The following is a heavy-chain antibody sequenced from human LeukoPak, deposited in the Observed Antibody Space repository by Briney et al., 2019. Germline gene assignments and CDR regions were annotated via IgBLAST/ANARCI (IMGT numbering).Heavy chain of an antibody. CDR2: IRQDGGDK. CDR3: ARVIVTVPGQSDYFDY. Sequence: GGSLRLSCATSGFTFSNYWMCWVRQAPGKELEWVANIRQDGGDKYYADSVKGRFTISRDNAKNSLYLQMNSLRAEDTAVYSCARVIVTVPGQSDYFDYWGQGTLVTFSS. CDR1: GFTFSNYW. V-gene: IGHV3-7*03. J-gene: IGHJ4*02. D-gene: IGHD2/OR15-2a*01.